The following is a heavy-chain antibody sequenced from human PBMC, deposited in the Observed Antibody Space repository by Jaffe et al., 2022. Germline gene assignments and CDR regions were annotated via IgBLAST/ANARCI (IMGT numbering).Heavy chain of an antibody. J-gene: IGHJ3*02. Sequence: EVQLVESGGGLVQPGRSLRISCTASGFTFGDYAMSWVRQAPGKGLEWVGFIRSKAYGGTTEYAASVKGRFTISRDDSKSIAYLQMNSLKTEDTAVYYCTRHGDRRYYDSSGYSRDAFNIWGQGTMVTVSS. CDR2: IRSKAYGGTT. CDR3: TRHGDRRYYDSSGYSRDAFNI. CDR1: GFTFGDYA. D-gene: IGHD3-22*01. V-gene: IGHV3-49*04.